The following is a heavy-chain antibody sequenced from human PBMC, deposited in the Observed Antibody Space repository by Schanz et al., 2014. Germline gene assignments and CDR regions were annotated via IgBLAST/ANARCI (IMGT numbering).Heavy chain of an antibody. CDR2: ISGYNGGT. CDR3: ARDRVSFVRGPLGVD. CDR1: GYTFTSYY. J-gene: IGHJ4*02. Sequence: QVQLVQSGAEVKKPGASVKVSCKASGYTFTSYYMHWVRQAPGQGLEWMGWISGYNGGTNYAPKFQDRVTMTTDTSTGITSLELRNLKSDDTAVYYCARDRVSFVRGPLGVDWGQGTQVIVSS. V-gene: IGHV1-18*04. D-gene: IGHD3-10*01.